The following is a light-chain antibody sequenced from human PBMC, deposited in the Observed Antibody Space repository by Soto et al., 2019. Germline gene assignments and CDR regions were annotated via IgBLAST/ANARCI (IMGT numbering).Light chain of an antibody. CDR1: NSAVGGYNS. CDR3: SSYTSSNTYV. CDR2: NVS. V-gene: IGLV2-14*03. Sequence: SVLTQPASRSGAPGQSIALSFPRNNSAVGGYNSVSWYQQHPGKAPKLMIYNVSNRPSGVSDRFSGSKSGNTASLTISGLQAEDEADYYCSSYTSSNTYVFGTGTKVTVL. J-gene: IGLJ1*01.